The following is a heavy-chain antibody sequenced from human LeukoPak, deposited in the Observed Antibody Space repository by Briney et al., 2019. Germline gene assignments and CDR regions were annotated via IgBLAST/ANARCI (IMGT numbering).Heavy chain of an antibody. Sequence: GASVKVSCKASGYTFTSYGISWVRQAPGQGLEWVGWISAYNGNTNYAQKLQGRVTMTTDTSTSTAYMELRSLRSDDTAVYYCARDMSGSYYLGGDYWGQGTLVTVSS. CDR1: GYTFTSYG. J-gene: IGHJ4*02. CDR2: ISAYNGNT. CDR3: ARDMSGSYYLGGDY. V-gene: IGHV1-18*01. D-gene: IGHD1-26*01.